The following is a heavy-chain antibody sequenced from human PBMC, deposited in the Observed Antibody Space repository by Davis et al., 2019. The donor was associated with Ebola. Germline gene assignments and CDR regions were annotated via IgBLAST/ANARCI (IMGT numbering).Heavy chain of an antibody. D-gene: IGHD3-16*01. Sequence: SETLSLTCAVYGGSLSGHYWSWIRQPPGKGLEWIGEINHSGSTNYDPSLKSRVTISVDTSKNQFSLKLSSVTAADTAVYYCARGLITFGGAYYFDYWGQGTLVTVSS. J-gene: IGHJ4*02. CDR3: ARGLITFGGAYYFDY. V-gene: IGHV4-34*01. CDR1: GGSLSGHY. CDR2: INHSGST.